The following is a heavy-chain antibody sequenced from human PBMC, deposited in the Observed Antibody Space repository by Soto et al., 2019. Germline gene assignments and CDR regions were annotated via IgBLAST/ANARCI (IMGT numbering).Heavy chain of an antibody. D-gene: IGHD4-17*01. V-gene: IGHV4-31*03. J-gene: IGHJ6*02. CDR3: ARVNLDYVTGMDV. CDR1: GGPITNY. CDR2: IYDSGST. Sequence: SETLSLTCTVSGGPITNYWSWIRQHPGKGLEWIGYIYDSGSTYYNPSLKSRVTMSLDTSKNQLSLKLTSVTAADTAVHYCARVNLDYVTGMDVWGQGTTVTVSS.